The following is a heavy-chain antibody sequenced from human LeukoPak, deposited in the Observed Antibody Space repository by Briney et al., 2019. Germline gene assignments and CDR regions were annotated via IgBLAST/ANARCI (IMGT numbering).Heavy chain of an antibody. CDR1: GYTFTSYG. CDR3: ARASSASIAAAGSYYYYYMDV. D-gene: IGHD6-13*01. V-gene: IGHV1-18*01. Sequence: ASVKVSCKASGYTFTSYGISWVRQAPGEGLEWMGWISAYNGNTNYAQKLQGRVTMTTDTSTSTAYMELRSPRSDDTAVYYCARASSASIAAAGSYYYYYMDVWGKGTMVTVSS. J-gene: IGHJ6*03. CDR2: ISAYNGNT.